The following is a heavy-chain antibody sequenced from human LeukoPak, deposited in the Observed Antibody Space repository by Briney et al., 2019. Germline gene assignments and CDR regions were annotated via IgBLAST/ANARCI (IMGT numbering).Heavy chain of an antibody. CDR3: AKDSPLRGYSGYDRPDAFDI. CDR2: ISGSGGST. V-gene: IGHV3-23*01. J-gene: IGHJ3*02. CDR1: GFTFSSYA. D-gene: IGHD5-12*01. Sequence: GGSLRLSCAASGFTFSSYAMSWVRQAPEKGLEWVSAISGSGGSTYYADSVKGRFTISRDNSKNTLYLQMNSLRAEDTAVYYCAKDSPLRGYSGYDRPDAFDIWGQGTMVTVSS.